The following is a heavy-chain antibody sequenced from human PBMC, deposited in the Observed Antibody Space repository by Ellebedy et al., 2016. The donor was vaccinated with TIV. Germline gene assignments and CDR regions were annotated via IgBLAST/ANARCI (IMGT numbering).Heavy chain of an antibody. D-gene: IGHD6-19*01. CDR2: KRFDGRNE. Sequence: GESLKISCVASGFSLSTYGMHWVRQAPGKGLEWVAFKRFDGRNEYNGDSVKGRFIISREVSKNTLYLQMNRLRADDTAMYYCARETNPPPGALAGTAFDCWGQGTLVIVSS. V-gene: IGHV3-30*02. CDR1: GFSLSTYG. CDR3: ARETNPPPGALAGTAFDC. J-gene: IGHJ4*02.